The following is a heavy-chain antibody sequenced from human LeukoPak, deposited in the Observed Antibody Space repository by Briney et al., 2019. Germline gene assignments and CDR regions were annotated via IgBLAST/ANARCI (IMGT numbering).Heavy chain of an antibody. CDR3: AKDRGWYGDY. CDR1: GFTFSSYA. V-gene: IGHV3-30-3*01. Sequence: GGSLRLSCAASGFTFSSYAMHWVRQAPGKGLEWVAVISYDGSNKYYADSVKGRFTISRDNSKNTLYLQMNSLRAEDTAVYYCAKDRGWYGDYWGQGTLVTVSS. D-gene: IGHD6-19*01. J-gene: IGHJ4*02. CDR2: ISYDGSNK.